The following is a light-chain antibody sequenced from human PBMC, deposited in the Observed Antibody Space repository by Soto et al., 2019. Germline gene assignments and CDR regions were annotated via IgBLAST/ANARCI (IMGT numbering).Light chain of an antibody. V-gene: IGKV3-20*01. J-gene: IGKJ4*01. Sequence: EVGLTQSPRTLSLSPGERATLSCRASQSVSSSLAWYQQKPGQAPRLLIHGASSRATGIPDRFSGSGSGTDFTLTISRLEPEDFAVYYCQQYGSSPPPTLGGGTKV. CDR2: GAS. CDR3: QQYGSSPPPT. CDR1: QSVSSS.